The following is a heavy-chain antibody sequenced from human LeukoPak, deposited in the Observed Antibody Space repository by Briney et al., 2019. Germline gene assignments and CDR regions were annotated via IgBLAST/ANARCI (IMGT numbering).Heavy chain of an antibody. CDR2: INPNSGGT. D-gene: IGHD6-19*01. Sequence: GASVKVSCKASGYTLTGYYIHWVRQAPGQGLQWMGWINPNSGGTNYVQKFQGRVTMTRDTSISTTYMELSRLRSDDTALYYCARGARIGVAGPEGPFDYWGQGTLVTVSS. CDR3: ARGARIGVAGPEGPFDY. V-gene: IGHV1-2*02. CDR1: GYTLTGYY. J-gene: IGHJ4*02.